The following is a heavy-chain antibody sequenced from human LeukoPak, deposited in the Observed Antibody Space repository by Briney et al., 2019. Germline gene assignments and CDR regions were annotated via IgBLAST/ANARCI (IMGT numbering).Heavy chain of an antibody. CDR3: ATVGDEVDY. Sequence: SETLSLTCTVSGGSISSYYWSWIRQPPGKGLEWIGYIYYSGSTNYNPSLKSRVTISVDTSKNQFSLKLSSVTAADTAVYYCATVGDEVDYWGQGTLVIVSS. V-gene: IGHV4-59*08. CDR2: IYYSGST. D-gene: IGHD2-15*01. J-gene: IGHJ4*02. CDR1: GGSISSYY.